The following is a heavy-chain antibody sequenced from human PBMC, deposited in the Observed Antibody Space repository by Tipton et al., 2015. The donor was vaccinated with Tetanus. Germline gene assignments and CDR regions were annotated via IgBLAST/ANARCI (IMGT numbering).Heavy chain of an antibody. CDR1: GFIFSSYG. CDR3: AREADCSGGSCFSGDFDN. Sequence: SLRLSCAASGFIFSSYGIHWVRQAPGKGLEWVADSWYDGTDKYYADSVEGRFTISRDNSKNTLYLQMNSLRAEDTAVYYCAREADCSGGSCFSGDFDNWGQGTQVTVSS. CDR2: SWYDGTDK. J-gene: IGHJ4*02. V-gene: IGHV3-33*01. D-gene: IGHD2-15*01.